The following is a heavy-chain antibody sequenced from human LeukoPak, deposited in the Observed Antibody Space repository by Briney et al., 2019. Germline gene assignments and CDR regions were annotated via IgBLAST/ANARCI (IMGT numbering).Heavy chain of an antibody. V-gene: IGHV3-11*01. Sequence: PGGSLRLSCAAPGFTFSDYYMSWIRQAPGKGLEWVSYISSSGSTIYYADSVKGRFTISRDNAKNSLYLQMNSLRAEDTAVYYCASYYDYVWGSYRSNDYWGQGTLVTVSS. CDR1: GFTFSDYY. CDR2: ISSSGSTI. J-gene: IGHJ4*02. D-gene: IGHD3-16*02. CDR3: ASYYDYVWGSYRSNDY.